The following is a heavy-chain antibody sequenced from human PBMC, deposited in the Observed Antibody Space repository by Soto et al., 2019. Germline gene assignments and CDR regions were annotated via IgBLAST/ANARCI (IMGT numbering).Heavy chain of an antibody. D-gene: IGHD3-22*01. J-gene: IGHJ4*02. Sequence: SVKVSCKASGGTFSSYAISWVRQAPGQGLEWMGGIIPIFGTANYAQKFQGRVTITADESTSTAYMELSSLRSEDTAVYYCARSRYYYDSSGYSTVYFDDWGQGTLVTVSS. CDR3: ARSRYYYDSSGYSTVYFDD. V-gene: IGHV1-69*13. CDR1: GGTFSSYA. CDR2: IIPIFGTA.